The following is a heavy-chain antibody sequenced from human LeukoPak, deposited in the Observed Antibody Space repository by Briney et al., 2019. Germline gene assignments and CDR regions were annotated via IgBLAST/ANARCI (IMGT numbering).Heavy chain of an antibody. CDR2: IWYDRSNK. CDR3: ARGDYYDSSGYSQYFQH. CDR1: GFTFSNYG. D-gene: IGHD3-22*01. J-gene: IGHJ1*01. Sequence: GRSLRLSCAASGFTFSNYGMHWVRQAPGKGLEWVAVIWYDRSNKYYADSVKGRFTISRDNSKNTLYLQMDSLRAEDTAVYYCARGDYYDSSGYSQYFQHWGQGTLVTVSS. V-gene: IGHV3-33*01.